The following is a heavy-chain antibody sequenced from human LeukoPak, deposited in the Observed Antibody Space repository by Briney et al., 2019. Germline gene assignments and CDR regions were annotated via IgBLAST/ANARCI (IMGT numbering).Heavy chain of an antibody. Sequence: GGSLRLSCAASGFTFSSYSMNWVRQAPGKGLEWVSSISSSSSNIYYADSVKGRFTISRDNAKNPLYLQMNSLRAEDTAVYYCARDLSDMVRGVVDYWGQGTLVTVSS. CDR3: ARDLSDMVRGVVDY. CDR2: ISSSSSNI. V-gene: IGHV3-21*01. J-gene: IGHJ4*02. CDR1: GFTFSSYS. D-gene: IGHD3-10*01.